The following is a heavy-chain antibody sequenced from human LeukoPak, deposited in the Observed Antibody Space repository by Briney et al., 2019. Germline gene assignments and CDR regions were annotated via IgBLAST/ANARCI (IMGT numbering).Heavy chain of an antibody. J-gene: IGHJ1*01. CDR2: IRYDGSNK. V-gene: IGHV3-30*02. CDR3: AKGSLSIAAAGRIRFQH. D-gene: IGHD6-13*01. CDR1: GFTFSSYG. Sequence: GGSLRLSCAASGFTFSSYGMHWVRQAPGKGLEWVAFIRYDGSNKYYADSVKGRFTISRDNSKNTLYLQMNSLRAEDTAVYYCAKGSLSIAAAGRIRFQHWGQGTLVTVSS.